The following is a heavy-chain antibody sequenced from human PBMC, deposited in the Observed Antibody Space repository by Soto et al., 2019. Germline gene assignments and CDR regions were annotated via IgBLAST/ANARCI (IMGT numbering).Heavy chain of an antibody. Sequence: QVQLVESGGGVVQPGRSLRLSCAASGFTFSSYAMHWVRQAPGKGLEWVAVISYDGSNKYYADSVKGRFTISRDNSKNTLYLQMNSLRAEDTAVYYCARGAVTPDSWGQGTLVTVSS. CDR1: GFTFSSYA. J-gene: IGHJ4*02. V-gene: IGHV3-30-3*01. CDR3: ARGAVTPDS. D-gene: IGHD3-10*01. CDR2: ISYDGSNK.